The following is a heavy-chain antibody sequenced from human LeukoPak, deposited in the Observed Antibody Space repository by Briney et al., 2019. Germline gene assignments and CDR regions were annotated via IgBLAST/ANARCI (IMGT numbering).Heavy chain of an antibody. V-gene: IGHV1-69*06. CDR1: GGTFSSYA. CDR2: IIPTFGTA. CDR3: ARKHITMVRGVPWFDP. Sequence: SVKVSCKASGGTFSSYAISWVRQAPGQGLEWMGGIIPTFGTASYAQKFQGRVTITADKSTSTAYMELSSLRSEDTAVYYCARKHITMVRGVPWFDPWGQGTLVTVSS. J-gene: IGHJ5*02. D-gene: IGHD3-10*01.